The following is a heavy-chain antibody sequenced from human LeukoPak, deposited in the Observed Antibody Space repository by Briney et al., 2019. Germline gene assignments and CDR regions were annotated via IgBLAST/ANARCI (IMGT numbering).Heavy chain of an antibody. V-gene: IGHV4-59*01. D-gene: IGHD3-3*01. J-gene: IGHJ6*03. CDR2: IYYSGST. CDR3: AREDTSPYYYMDV. CDR1: VRSFSSCY. Sequence: SDTLSLTCTVSVRSFSSCYWRWIPQPPAKGLEWIGYIYYSGSTNYNPSLNSRVTISVDTSKNQFSLKLSSVTAADTAENDCAREDTSPYYYMDVWGKGTTVTVSS.